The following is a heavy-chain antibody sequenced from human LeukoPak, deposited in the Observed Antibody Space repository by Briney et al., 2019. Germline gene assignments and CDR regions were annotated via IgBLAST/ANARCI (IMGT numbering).Heavy chain of an antibody. D-gene: IGHD5-18*01. CDR2: ISSSSSYI. CDR3: ASSCYLPALDY. V-gene: IGHV3-21*01. Sequence: PGGSLRLSCAASGITFSNYAMSWVRQSPGKGLEWVSSISSSSSYIYYADSVKGRFTISRDNAKNSLYLQMNSLRAEDTAVYYCASSCYLPALDYWGQGTLVTVSS. CDR1: GITFSNYA. J-gene: IGHJ4*02.